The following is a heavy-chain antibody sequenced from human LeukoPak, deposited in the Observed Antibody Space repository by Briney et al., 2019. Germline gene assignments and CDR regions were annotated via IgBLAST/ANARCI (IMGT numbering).Heavy chain of an antibody. CDR2: IYYSGST. CDR3: ARGPYCSSTSCFGMDV. Sequence: SQTLSLTCTASGGSISSGGSYWSWIRQHPGKGLEWIGYIYYSGSTYYNPSLKSRVTISVDTSKNQFSLKLSSVTAADTAVYYCARGPYCSSTSCFGMDVWGQGTTVTVSS. CDR1: GGSISSGGSY. V-gene: IGHV4-31*03. D-gene: IGHD2-2*01. J-gene: IGHJ6*02.